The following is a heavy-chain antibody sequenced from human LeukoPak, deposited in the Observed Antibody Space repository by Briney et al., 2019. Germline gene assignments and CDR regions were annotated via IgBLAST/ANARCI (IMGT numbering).Heavy chain of an antibody. CDR1: GGSFSGYY. V-gene: IGHV4-34*01. CDR2: INHSGST. Sequence: PSETLSLTCAVYGGSFSGYYWSWIRQPPGKGLEWIGEINHSGSTNYNPSLKSRVTISVDTSKNQFSLKLSSVTAADTAVYYCARAHRAYYYDSSGYYYGAHLTYYFDYWGQGTLVTVSS. CDR3: ARAHRAYYYDSSGYYYGAHLTYYFDY. J-gene: IGHJ4*02. D-gene: IGHD3-22*01.